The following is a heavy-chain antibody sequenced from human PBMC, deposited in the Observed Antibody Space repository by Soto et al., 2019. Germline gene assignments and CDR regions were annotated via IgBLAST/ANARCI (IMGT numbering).Heavy chain of an antibody. Sequence: QVQLVQSGAEVKKPGSSVKVSCKASGGTFSSYAISWARQAPGQGLEWMGGIIPIFGTANYAQKFQGRVTITADKSTSTAYMELSSLRSEDTAVYYCARVPVLVGSGYSYYFDYWGQGTLVTVSS. CDR1: GGTFSSYA. D-gene: IGHD3-22*01. V-gene: IGHV1-69*06. CDR2: IIPIFGTA. CDR3: ARVPVLVGSGYSYYFDY. J-gene: IGHJ4*02.